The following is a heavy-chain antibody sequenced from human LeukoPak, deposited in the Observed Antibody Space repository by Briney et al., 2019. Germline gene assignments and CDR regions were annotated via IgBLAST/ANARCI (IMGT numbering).Heavy chain of an antibody. J-gene: IGHJ4*02. Sequence: GGSLRLSCTASGFAFSNHSMQWVRQAPGKGLEWVVLITYDGRNTYHADSVKGRFTISRDNSKNTLYLQMNSLRAEDTALYFCAKDKQLLDPYYYFDYWGQGTLVTVSS. CDR1: GFAFSNHS. D-gene: IGHD1-26*01. V-gene: IGHV3-30*18. CDR3: AKDKQLLDPYYYFDY. CDR2: ITYDGRNT.